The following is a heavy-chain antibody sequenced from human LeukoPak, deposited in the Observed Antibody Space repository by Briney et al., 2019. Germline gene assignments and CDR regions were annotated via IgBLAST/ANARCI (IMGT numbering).Heavy chain of an antibody. Sequence: SETLSLTCTVSGGSISSYYWGWIRQSPGKGLEWIGSVYYGRTTYYNPSLNSRVTISVVTSKNQFSLQLHSVTAADTAVYYCVRHDGRGGATMGALDSWGQGSLVTVSS. J-gene: IGHJ4*02. CDR1: GGSISSYY. D-gene: IGHD5-12*01. V-gene: IGHV4-39*01. CDR2: VYYGRTT. CDR3: VRHDGRGGATMGALDS.